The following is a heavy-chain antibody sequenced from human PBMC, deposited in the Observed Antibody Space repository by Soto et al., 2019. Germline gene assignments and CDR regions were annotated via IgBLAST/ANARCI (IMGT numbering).Heavy chain of an antibody. D-gene: IGHD6-13*01. CDR3: ARGGTSIAAAGTADY. CDR2: IIPILGIT. Sequence: QVQLVQSGAEVKKPGSSVKVSCKASGGTFSSYTISWVRQAPGQGLEWMGRIIPILGITNYAQKFQGRVTITADKSTSTAYMELSSLRSEDTAVYYCARGGTSIAAAGTADYWGQGTLVTVSS. J-gene: IGHJ4*02. CDR1: GGTFSSYT. V-gene: IGHV1-69*02.